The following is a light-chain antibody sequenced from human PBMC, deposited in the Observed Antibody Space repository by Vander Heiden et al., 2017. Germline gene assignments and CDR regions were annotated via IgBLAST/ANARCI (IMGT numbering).Light chain of an antibody. J-gene: IGLJ2*01. CDR1: SLRSYY. CDR3: NSRDSSGNHVV. CDR2: GKN. Sequence: SSELTQDPAVSVALGQTVRITCQGDSLRSYYASWYQQKPGQAPVRVIYGKNNRPSGIPDRFSGSSSGNTASLPITGAQAEDEADYYCNSRDSSGNHVVFGGGTKLNVI. V-gene: IGLV3-19*01.